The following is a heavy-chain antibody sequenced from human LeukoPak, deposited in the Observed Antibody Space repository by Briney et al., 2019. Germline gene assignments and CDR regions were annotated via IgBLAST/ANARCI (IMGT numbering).Heavy chain of an antibody. V-gene: IGHV3-23*01. J-gene: IGHJ4*02. D-gene: IGHD2-15*01. CDR3: AKKLRQQPHDY. CDR1: GFTFSNYA. Sequence: GGSLRLSCAASGFTFSNYAMSWVRQAPGKGLEWVSSISDSGSDTYLADSVKGRFTISRDNSKNTLYLQMNSLRAEDTAVYYCAKKLRQQPHDYWGQGTLVTVSS. CDR2: ISDSGSDT.